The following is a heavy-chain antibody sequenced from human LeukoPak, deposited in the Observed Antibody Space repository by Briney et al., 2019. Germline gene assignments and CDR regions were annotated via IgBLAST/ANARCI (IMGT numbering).Heavy chain of an antibody. D-gene: IGHD3-9*01. CDR2: IKQDGSEK. J-gene: IGHJ4*02. V-gene: IGHV3-7*03. CDR3: AGGTGFIIKD. CDR1: GFTLSLYC. Sequence: GGSLRLSCAASGFTLSLYCMNGVRRAPGKGLEWVANIKQDGSEKNYVDSVKGRFTISRDNAKNSLYLQMNNLRVEDTAMYYCAGGTGFIIKDWGQGTLVTVPS.